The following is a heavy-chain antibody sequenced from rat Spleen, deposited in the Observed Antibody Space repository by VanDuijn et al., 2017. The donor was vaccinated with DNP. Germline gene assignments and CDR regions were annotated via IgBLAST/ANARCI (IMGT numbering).Heavy chain of an antibody. CDR1: GFSLTSYG. J-gene: IGHJ3*01. D-gene: IGHD3-1*01. CDR2: IWSGGST. CDR3: VRHVDPGWFPF. V-gene: IGHV2-4*01. Sequence: QVQLKESGPGLVQPSQTLSLTCTVSGFSLTSYGVSWVRQPPGKGLEWIGAIWSGGSTDYNSALKSRLSISRDTSKSQVFLKMNSLQPEDTGTYYCVRHVDPGWFPFWGQGTLVTVSS.